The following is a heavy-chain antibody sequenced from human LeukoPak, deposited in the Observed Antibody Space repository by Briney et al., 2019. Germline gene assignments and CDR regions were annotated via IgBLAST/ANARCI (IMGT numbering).Heavy chain of an antibody. V-gene: IGHV3-7*03. Sequence: GGSLRLSCAASGFTFSDYWMNWVRQAPGKGLEWVANINHDGSEKYYVDSVKGRFTISRDNSKNTLYLQMNSLRAEDTAVYYCAKESSGWYRSVDYWGQGTLVTVSS. CDR2: INHDGSEK. J-gene: IGHJ4*02. CDR1: GFTFSDYW. CDR3: AKESSGWYRSVDY. D-gene: IGHD6-19*01.